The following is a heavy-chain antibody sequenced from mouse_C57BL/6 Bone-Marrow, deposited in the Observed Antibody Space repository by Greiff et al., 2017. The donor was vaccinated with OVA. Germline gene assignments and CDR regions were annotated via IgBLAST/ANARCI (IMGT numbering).Heavy chain of an antibody. CDR1: GYSITSGYY. CDR2: ISYDGSN. CDR3: ARGYYGNPAY. D-gene: IGHD2-1*01. J-gene: IGHJ3*01. Sequence: EVKLQESGPGLVKPSQSLSLTCSVTGYSITSGYYWNWIRQFPGNKLEWMGYISYDGSNNYNPSLKNRISIPRDTSKNQFFLKLNSVTTEDTATYYCARGYYGNPAYWGQGTLVTVSA. V-gene: IGHV3-6*01.